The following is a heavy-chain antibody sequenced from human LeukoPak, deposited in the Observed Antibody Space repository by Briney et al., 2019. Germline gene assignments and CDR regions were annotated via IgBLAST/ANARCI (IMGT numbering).Heavy chain of an antibody. Sequence: SVEVSCKASGGTFSSYAISWVRQAPGQGLEWMGRIIPIFGTANYAQKFQGRVTITTDESTSTAYMELSSLRSEDTAVYYCAREGGYFDFDYWGQGTLVTVSS. CDR1: GGTFSSYA. CDR3: AREGGYFDFDY. CDR2: IIPIFGTA. D-gene: IGHD3-22*01. J-gene: IGHJ4*02. V-gene: IGHV1-69*05.